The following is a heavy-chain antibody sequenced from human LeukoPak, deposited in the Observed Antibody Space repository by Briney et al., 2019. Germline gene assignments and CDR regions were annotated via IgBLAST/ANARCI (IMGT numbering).Heavy chain of an antibody. CDR2: FDPEDGET. V-gene: IGHV1-24*01. CDR1: GYTLTELS. Sequence: ASVKVSCKVSGYTLTELSMHWVRQAPGKGLEWMGGFDPEDGETIYAQKFQGRVTITADESTSTAYMELSSLRSEDTAVYYCAGHSSGYYYYYYMDVWGKGTTVTVSS. CDR3: AGHSSGYYYYYYMDV. D-gene: IGHD3-22*01. J-gene: IGHJ6*03.